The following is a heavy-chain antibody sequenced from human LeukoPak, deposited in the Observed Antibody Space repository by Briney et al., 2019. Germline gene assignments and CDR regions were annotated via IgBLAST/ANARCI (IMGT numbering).Heavy chain of an antibody. CDR1: GYTFTSYG. D-gene: IGHD3-10*01. J-gene: IGHJ5*02. CDR2: ISAYNGNT. Sequence: ASVKVSCKASGYTFTSYGISWVRQAPGQGLEWMGWISAYNGNTNYAQKLQGRVTMTTDTSTSTAYMELRSLRSDDTAVYYCARLWFGEFNWFDPWAREPWSPSPQ. V-gene: IGHV1-18*01. CDR3: ARLWFGEFNWFDP.